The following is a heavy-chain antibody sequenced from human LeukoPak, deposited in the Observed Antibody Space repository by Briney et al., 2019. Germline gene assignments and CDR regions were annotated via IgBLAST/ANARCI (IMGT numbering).Heavy chain of an antibody. CDR1: GFTFSSYS. V-gene: IGHV3-21*01. CDR2: ISSSSSYI. J-gene: IGHJ4*02. CDR3: ASAVPSPYYYDSSGYPDY. D-gene: IGHD3-22*01. Sequence: KSGGSLRLSCAASGFTFSSYSMNWVRQAPGKGLEWVSSISSSSSYIYYADSVKGRFTISRDNAKNSLYLQMNSLRAEDTAVYYCASAVPSPYYYDSSGYPDYWGQGTLVTVSS.